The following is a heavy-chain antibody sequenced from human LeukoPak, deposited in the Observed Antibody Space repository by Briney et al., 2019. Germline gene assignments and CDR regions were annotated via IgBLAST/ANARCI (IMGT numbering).Heavy chain of an antibody. D-gene: IGHD6-13*01. J-gene: IGHJ4*02. Sequence: SETLSLTCTVSGGSISSYYWSWIRQPPGKGLEWIGYIYYSGSTNYNPSLKGRVTISVDTSKNQFSLKLSSVTAADTAVYYCARVSAAADIPQYYFDYWGQGTLVTVSP. CDR2: IYYSGST. V-gene: IGHV4-59*01. CDR3: ARVSAAADIPQYYFDY. CDR1: GGSISSYY.